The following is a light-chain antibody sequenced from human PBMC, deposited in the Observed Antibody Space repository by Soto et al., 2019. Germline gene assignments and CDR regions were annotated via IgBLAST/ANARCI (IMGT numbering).Light chain of an antibody. V-gene: IGKV3-20*01. J-gene: IGKJ1*01. Sequence: EIVLTQSPGTLSLSPGERATLSCRASQSVSSSYLAWYQQRPGQAPRLLVYGASSRATGIPDRFSGSGSGTDFALTISRLEPEDFAVYYCQQFYSSPLTFGQGTKVEI. CDR3: QQFYSSPLT. CDR1: QSVSSSY. CDR2: GAS.